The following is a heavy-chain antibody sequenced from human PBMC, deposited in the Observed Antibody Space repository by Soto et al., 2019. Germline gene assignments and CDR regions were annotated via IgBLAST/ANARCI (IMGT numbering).Heavy chain of an antibody. J-gene: IGHJ4*02. CDR1: GFTFSSYA. D-gene: IGHD1-26*01. CDR2: ISGSGGST. V-gene: IGHV3-23*01. CDR3: ANEGEWELGLGVLDFDY. Sequence: EVQLLESGGGLVQPGGSLRLSCAASGFTFSSYAMSWVRLAPGKGLEWVSAISGSGGSTYYADSVKGRFTISRDNSKNTLYLQMNSLRAEDTAVYYCANEGEWELGLGVLDFDYWGQGTLVTVSS.